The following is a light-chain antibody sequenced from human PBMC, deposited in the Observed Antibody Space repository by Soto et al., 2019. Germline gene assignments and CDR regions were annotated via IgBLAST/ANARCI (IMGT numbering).Light chain of an antibody. CDR2: GAS. Sequence: DIQMTQSPSTLSGSVGDRVTITCRASQTISSWLAWYQQKPGKAPKLLIYGASSLQSGVPSRFSGSGSGTEFTLTITSLQPGDFATYYCQHSYNNPTTFGQGTKVDI. CDR1: QTISSW. CDR3: QHSYNNPTT. J-gene: IGKJ2*01. V-gene: IGKV1-39*01.